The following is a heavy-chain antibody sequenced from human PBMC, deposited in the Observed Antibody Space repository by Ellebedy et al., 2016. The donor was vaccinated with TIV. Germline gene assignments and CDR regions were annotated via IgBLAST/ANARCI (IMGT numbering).Heavy chain of an antibody. J-gene: IGHJ4*02. V-gene: IGHV4-34*01. D-gene: IGHD4-17*01. CDR2: INHSGST. Sequence: SETLSLTCAVYGGSFSGYYWSWIRQPPGKGLEWIGKINHSGSTNYNPSLKSRVTISVDTSKNQFSLKLSSVTAADTAVYYCARGAQGYGDAADYWGQGTLVTVSS. CDR1: GGSFSGYY. CDR3: ARGAQGYGDAADY.